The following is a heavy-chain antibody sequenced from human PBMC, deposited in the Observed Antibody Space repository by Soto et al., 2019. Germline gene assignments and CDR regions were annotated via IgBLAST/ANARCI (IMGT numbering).Heavy chain of an antibody. V-gene: IGHV1-8*01. CDR2: MNPNSGNT. CDR3: ARGANKDYDFWSGYYKPLIRFNYYYGMDV. Sequence: ASVKVSCKASGYTFTSYDINWVRQATGQGLEWMGWMNPNSGNTGYAQKFQGRVTMTRNTSISTAYMELSSLRSEDTAVYYCARGANKDYDFWSGYYKPLIRFNYYYGMDVWGQGTTVTVSS. J-gene: IGHJ6*02. D-gene: IGHD3-3*01. CDR1: GYTFTSYD.